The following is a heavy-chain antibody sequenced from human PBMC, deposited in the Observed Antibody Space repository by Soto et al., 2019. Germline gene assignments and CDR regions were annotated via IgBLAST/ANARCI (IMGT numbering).Heavy chain of an antibody. V-gene: IGHV4-59*01. CDR1: GGSISSYY. Sequence: SETLSLTCTVSGGSISSYYWSWIRQPPGKGLEWIGYIYYSGSTNYNPSLKSRVTISVDTSKNQFSLKLSSVTAADTAVYYCAGHIVVVPAAIFDYWGQGTLVTVSS. CDR2: IYYSGST. D-gene: IGHD2-2*01. CDR3: AGHIVVVPAAIFDY. J-gene: IGHJ4*02.